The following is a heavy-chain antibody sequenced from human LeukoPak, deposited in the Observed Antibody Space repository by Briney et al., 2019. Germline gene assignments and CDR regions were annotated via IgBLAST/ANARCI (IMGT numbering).Heavy chain of an antibody. Sequence: GGSLRLSCAASGLTFSSYSMNWVRQAPGKGLEWVPSISSSSYIYYADSVKGRFTISRDNAKNSLYLQMNSLRAEDTAVYYCARDGYRSSTSCHDAFDIWGQGTMVTVSS. CDR3: ARDGYRSSTSCHDAFDI. CDR2: ISSSSYI. CDR1: GLTFSSYS. V-gene: IGHV3-21*01. D-gene: IGHD2-2*01. J-gene: IGHJ3*02.